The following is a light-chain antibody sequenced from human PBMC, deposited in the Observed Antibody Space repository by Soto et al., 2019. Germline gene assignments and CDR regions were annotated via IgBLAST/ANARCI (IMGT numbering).Light chain of an antibody. CDR3: ATWDDSLSVLYV. J-gene: IGLJ1*01. V-gene: IGLV1-40*01. Sequence: QCGLAQPPSASGYPGQRVTISYPWSSSNIGAGYNVHWYQQLPGTAPKLLIDGNSDRPSGVPDRLSCSRSGTTASLANSGLGSEDEADYYCATWDDSLSVLYVFGDGSKVTVL. CDR2: GNS. CDR1: SSNIGAGYN.